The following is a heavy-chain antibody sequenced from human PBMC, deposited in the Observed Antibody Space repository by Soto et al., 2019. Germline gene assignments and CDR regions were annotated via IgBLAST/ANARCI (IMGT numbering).Heavy chain of an antibody. CDR1: DYSITTYY. CDR3: ARLRTDYYGSGNYFDY. D-gene: IGHD3-10*01. V-gene: IGHV4-59*01. Sequence: PSETLSLTCPFSDYSITTYYWSWVRQSPEKGLEWIAFIYNNERTSYNPSLRSRVTISLDAPKSQFSLEVKSVTAADTAVYYCARLRTDYYGSGNYFDYWGQGTQVTVSS. CDR2: IYNNERT. J-gene: IGHJ4*02.